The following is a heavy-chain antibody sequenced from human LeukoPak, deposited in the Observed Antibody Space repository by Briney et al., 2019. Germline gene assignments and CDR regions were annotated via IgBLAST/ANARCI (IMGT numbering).Heavy chain of an antibody. V-gene: IGHV3-9*01. D-gene: IGHD6-6*01. CDR1: GFTFDDYA. CDR3: ARGPNSNWSGLDF. Sequence: GGSLRLSCAASGFTFDDYAMHWVQQAPGKGLEWVSGISWNSGSIGYADSVKGRFTISRDNAKNSLYLQVNNLRAEDTAVYYCARGPNSNWSGLDFWGQGTLLTVSS. J-gene: IGHJ4*02. CDR2: ISWNSGSI.